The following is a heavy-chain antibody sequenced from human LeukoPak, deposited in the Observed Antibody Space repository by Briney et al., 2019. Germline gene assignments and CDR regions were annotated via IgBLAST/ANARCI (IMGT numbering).Heavy chain of an antibody. V-gene: IGHV1-18*04. Sequence: ASVKVSCKASGYTFTGYYMHWVRQAPGQGRECMGWISAYNGNTNYAQKLQGRVTMTTDTSTSTAYMELRSLRSDDTAVYYCARSPMVSYYFDYWGQGTLVTVSS. D-gene: IGHD5-18*01. CDR2: ISAYNGNT. CDR1: GYTFTGYY. CDR3: ARSPMVSYYFDY. J-gene: IGHJ4*02.